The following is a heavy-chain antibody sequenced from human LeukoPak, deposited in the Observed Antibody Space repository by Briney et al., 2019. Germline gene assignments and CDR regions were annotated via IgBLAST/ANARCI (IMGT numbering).Heavy chain of an antibody. CDR3: TKAPLRSRTGAFCYPFDY. Sequence: GGSLRLSCAASGFTFTNYAMSWVRQTPGKGLEWVSATVGSGPDTYHADSVKGRFTVSRDNSRNTLYLQMNSLRVEDTAVYYCTKAPLRSRTGAFCYPFDYWGQGTLVTVSS. CDR2: TVGSGPDT. V-gene: IGHV3-23*01. CDR1: GFTFTNYA. J-gene: IGHJ4*02. D-gene: IGHD2-8*02.